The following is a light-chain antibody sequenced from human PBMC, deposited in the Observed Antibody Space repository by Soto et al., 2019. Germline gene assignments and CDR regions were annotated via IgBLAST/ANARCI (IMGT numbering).Light chain of an antibody. J-gene: IGKJ1*01. CDR1: HSVSRN. Sequence: ELVMTQSPATLSASPGERVTFSCRAGHSVSRNLAWYQQKHGHGPRLLIYGASSRATGIPYRFSGSGSGTAFTLTITEPQSEDSAVYYCHQYGASRTFGQGTKVDIK. CDR3: HQYGASRT. CDR2: GAS. V-gene: IGKV3-15*01.